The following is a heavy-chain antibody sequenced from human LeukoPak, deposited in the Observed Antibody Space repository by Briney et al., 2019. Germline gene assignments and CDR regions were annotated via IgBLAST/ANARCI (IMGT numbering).Heavy chain of an antibody. CDR3: ARDDEYYFDY. J-gene: IGHJ4*02. CDR1: GFTFSSNW. CDR2: INEDGSTT. V-gene: IGHV3-74*01. Sequence: GGSLRLSCAASGFTFSSNWMHWVRQAPGKGLVWVSRINEDGSTTNYADSVKGRSTIFRDNAKNTLYLQMNSLRAEDTAVYYCARDDEYYFDYWGQGTLVTVSS.